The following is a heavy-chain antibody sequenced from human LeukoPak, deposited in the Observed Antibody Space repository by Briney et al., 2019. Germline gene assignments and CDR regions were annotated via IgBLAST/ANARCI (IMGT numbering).Heavy chain of an antibody. V-gene: IGHV4-31*03. Sequence: SETLSLTCTVSGGSISGGGYYWSWIRQHPGKGLEWIGYIYYSGSTYYNPSLKSRVTISVDTSKNQFSLKLSSVTAADTAVYYCARDLIGIHGYYMDVWGKGTTVTVSS. D-gene: IGHD2/OR15-2a*01. CDR1: GGSISGGGYY. J-gene: IGHJ6*03. CDR3: ARDLIGIHGYYMDV. CDR2: IYYSGST.